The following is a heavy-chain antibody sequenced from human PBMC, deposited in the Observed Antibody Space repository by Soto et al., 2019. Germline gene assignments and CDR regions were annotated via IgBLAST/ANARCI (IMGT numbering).Heavy chain of an antibody. D-gene: IGHD6-13*01. J-gene: IGHJ6*02. Sequence: GGPLRLSCAASGFPLTSYAVSWVRQAPGKGLEWISTITGGSGSTYYADSVKGRFTISRDNSKNTLYLQMNSLRAEDTAVYYCAKFLGQQLRWADYYYYYGMDVWGLGTTVTVSS. CDR1: GFPLTSYA. CDR2: ITGGSGST. V-gene: IGHV3-23*01. CDR3: AKFLGQQLRWADYYYYYGMDV.